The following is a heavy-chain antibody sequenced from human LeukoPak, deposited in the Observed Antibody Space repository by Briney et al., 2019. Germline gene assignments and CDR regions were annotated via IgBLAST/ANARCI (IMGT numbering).Heavy chain of an antibody. CDR2: IYHSWST. CDR3: ARLWKDQWYYYGSGSYYNWFDP. J-gene: IGHJ5*02. D-gene: IGHD3-10*01. CDR1: GYSISSGYY. Sequence: PSETLSLTCTVSGYSISSGYYCGWIRQPPGKGLEGIGSIYHSWSTYYNPSLKSRVTISVDTSKNQFSLKLSSVTAADTAVYYCARLWKDQWYYYGSGSYYNWFDPWSQGTLVTVSS. V-gene: IGHV4-38-2*02.